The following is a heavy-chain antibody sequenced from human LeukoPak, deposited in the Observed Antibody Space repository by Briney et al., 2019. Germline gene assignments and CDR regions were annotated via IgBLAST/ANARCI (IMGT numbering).Heavy chain of an antibody. CDR1: GFTFSSYA. CDR3: AKMGHPYYYGSGSYYYYMDV. V-gene: IGHV3-23*01. CDR2: ISGSGGST. Sequence: PWGSLRLSCAASGFTFSSYAMSWVRQAPGKGLEWVPAISGSGGSTYYADSVKGRFTISRDNSKNTLYLQMNSLRAEDTAVYYCAKMGHPYYYGSGSYYYYMDVWGKGTTVTVSS. J-gene: IGHJ6*03. D-gene: IGHD3-10*01.